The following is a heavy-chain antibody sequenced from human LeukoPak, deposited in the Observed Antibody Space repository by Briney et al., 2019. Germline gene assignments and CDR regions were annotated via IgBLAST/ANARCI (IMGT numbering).Heavy chain of an antibody. D-gene: IGHD3-22*01. Sequence: SETLSLTCTVSGGSISSHYWSWIRQPPGKGLEWIGYIYYSGSTNYNPSLKSRVTISVGTSKNQFSLKLSSVTAADTAVYYCARGGDSSGYYYPNFDYWGQGTLVTVSS. CDR2: IYYSGST. V-gene: IGHV4-59*11. J-gene: IGHJ4*02. CDR3: ARGGDSSGYYYPNFDY. CDR1: GGSISSHY.